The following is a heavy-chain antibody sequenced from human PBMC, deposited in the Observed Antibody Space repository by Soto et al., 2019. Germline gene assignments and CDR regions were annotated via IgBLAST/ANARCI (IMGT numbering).Heavy chain of an antibody. CDR2: INHSGST. J-gene: IGHJ6*02. D-gene: IGHD3-10*01. CDR1: GGSFSGYY. V-gene: IGHV4-34*01. Sequence: SETLSLTCAVYGGSFSGYYWSWIRQPPGKGLEWIGEINHSGSTNYNPSLKSRVTISVDTSKNQFSLKLSSVTAADTAVYYCARTGKVLLWFGESGVDYCYYYGMDVWGQGTTVTVSS. CDR3: ARTGKVLLWFGESGVDYCYYYGMDV.